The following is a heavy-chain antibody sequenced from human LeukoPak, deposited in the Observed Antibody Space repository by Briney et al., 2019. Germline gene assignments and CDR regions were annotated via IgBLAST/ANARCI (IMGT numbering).Heavy chain of an antibody. V-gene: IGHV3-53*01. CDR2: IYGGGST. CDR3: ARGDSSGYDC. CDR1: GIIVSNNY. J-gene: IGHJ4*02. D-gene: IGHD6-19*01. Sequence: GGSLRLSCAASGIIVSNNYMSWVRQAPGKGLEWVSVIYGGGSTYYAGSVKGRFTISRDKSKNTVFLQMNSLRAEDTAVYYCARGDSSGYDCWGQGTLVTVSS.